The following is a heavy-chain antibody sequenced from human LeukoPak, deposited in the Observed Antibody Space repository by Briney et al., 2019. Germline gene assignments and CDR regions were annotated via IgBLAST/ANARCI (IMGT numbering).Heavy chain of an antibody. D-gene: IGHD3-3*01. Sequence: PGGSLRVSRAASGLTVNNNYMSSVRQAPGRGRQWVSLITGGDDTYYADSVKARFTISRDNSKRHLYLQMNSLRPDDTAVYYCARDPYSKIFGGWGQGTLVTVSS. V-gene: IGHV3-66*02. CDR3: ARDPYSKIFGG. CDR1: GLTVNNNY. J-gene: IGHJ4*02. CDR2: ITGGDDT.